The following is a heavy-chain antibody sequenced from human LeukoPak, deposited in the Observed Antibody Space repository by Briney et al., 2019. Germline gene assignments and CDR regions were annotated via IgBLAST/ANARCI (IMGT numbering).Heavy chain of an antibody. J-gene: IGHJ4*02. Sequence: PGGSPILSCAASGFTFDDYAMHWVRQAPGKGLEWVSGISWNSGSIGYADSVKGRFTISRDNAKNSLYLQMNSLRAEDTALYYCAKVGSGGLWFGELLKQNYFDSWGQGTLVTVSS. D-gene: IGHD3-10*01. V-gene: IGHV3-9*01. CDR1: GFTFDDYA. CDR2: ISWNSGSI. CDR3: AKVGSGGLWFGELLKQNYFDS.